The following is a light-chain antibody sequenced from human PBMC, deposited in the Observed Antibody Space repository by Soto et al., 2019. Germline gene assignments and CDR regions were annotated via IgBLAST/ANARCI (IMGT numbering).Light chain of an antibody. Sequence: DIQMTQSQSFLSASVGDRVTITCRASQAISNYLNWYQQKPGKAPNLLIFGAKTLQSGVPSRFSGSGSGTEFTLTISSLQPDDFATYYCQQYNSYSWTFGQGTKVDIK. V-gene: IGKV1-17*01. CDR3: QQYNSYSWT. CDR2: GAK. CDR1: QAISNY. J-gene: IGKJ1*01.